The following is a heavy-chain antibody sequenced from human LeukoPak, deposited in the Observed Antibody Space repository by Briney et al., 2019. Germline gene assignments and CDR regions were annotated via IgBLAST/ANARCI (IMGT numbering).Heavy chain of an antibody. J-gene: IGHJ6*02. CDR1: GFSTNY. CDR3: ARVTGYYGMDV. D-gene: IGHD1-14*01. V-gene: IGHV3-21*01. CDR2: ISSSSSYI. Sequence: GGSLRLSCAVSGFSTNYMSWVRQAPGKGLEWVSSISSSSSYIYYADSVKGRFTISRDNAKNSLYLQMNSLRAEDTAVYYCARVTGYYGMDVWGQGTTVTVSS.